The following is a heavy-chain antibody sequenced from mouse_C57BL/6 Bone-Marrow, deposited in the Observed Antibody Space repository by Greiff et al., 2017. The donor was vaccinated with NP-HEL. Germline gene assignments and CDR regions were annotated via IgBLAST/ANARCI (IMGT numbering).Heavy chain of an antibody. J-gene: IGHJ3*01. Sequence: EVQLQQSGPELVKPGASVKMSCKASGYTFTDYNMHWVKQSHGKSLEWIGYINPNNGGTSYNQKFKGKATLTVNKSSSTAYMELRSLTSEDSAVYYCARAEDGYYSFAYWGQGTLVTVSA. CDR2: INPNNGGT. CDR1: GYTFTDYN. CDR3: ARAEDGYYSFAY. D-gene: IGHD2-3*01. V-gene: IGHV1-22*01.